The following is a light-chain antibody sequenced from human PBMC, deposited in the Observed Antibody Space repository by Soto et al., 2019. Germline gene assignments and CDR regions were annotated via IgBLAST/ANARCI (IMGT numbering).Light chain of an antibody. CDR3: VLYMGNGISV. V-gene: IGLV8-61*01. J-gene: IGLJ3*02. CDR2: DTN. CDR1: SGSVSAGHY. Sequence: HTVVTQEPSFSVSPGGTVTLTCGLNSGSVSAGHYPSWYQQTPGQAPRTLIYDTNTLSSGVPDRFSGSILGNKAALTITGAQADDESDYYCVLYMGNGISVFGGGTKVTVL.